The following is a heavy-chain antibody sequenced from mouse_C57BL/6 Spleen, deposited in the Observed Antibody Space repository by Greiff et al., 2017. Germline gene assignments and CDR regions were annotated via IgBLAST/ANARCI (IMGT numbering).Heavy chain of an antibody. Sequence: VQLQQSGPELVKPGASVKISCKASGYAFSSSWMNWVKQRPGKGLEWIGRIYPGDGDTNYNGKFKGKATLTADKSSSTAYMQLSSLTSEDSAVYFCAPNWYYFDYWGQGTTLTVSS. D-gene: IGHD4-1*01. CDR1: GYAFSSSW. J-gene: IGHJ2*01. V-gene: IGHV1-82*01. CDR3: APNWYYFDY. CDR2: IYPGDGDT.